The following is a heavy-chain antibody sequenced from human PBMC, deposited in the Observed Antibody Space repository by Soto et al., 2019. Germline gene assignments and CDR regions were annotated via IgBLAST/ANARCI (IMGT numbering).Heavy chain of an antibody. V-gene: IGHV4-59*08. J-gene: IGHJ4*02. CDR2: IYYSGST. CDR3: ARGDLTPFEY. D-gene: IGHD3-10*01. Sequence: SETLSLTCSVSGDSISSFYWSWFRQPPGKGLEWIGYIYYSGSTTYNPSLKSRVTISVDTSKNQFSLKLTSVTAADTAVYYCARGDLTPFEYWGQGTLVTVSS. CDR1: GDSISSFY.